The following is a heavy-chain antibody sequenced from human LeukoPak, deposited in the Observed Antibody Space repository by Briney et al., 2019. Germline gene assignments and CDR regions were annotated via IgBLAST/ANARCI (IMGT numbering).Heavy chain of an antibody. D-gene: IGHD2-2*01. CDR3: ARALGYCSSTSCYAY. V-gene: IGHV4-38-2*01. J-gene: IGHJ4*02. CDR2: IYHSGST. CDR1: GYSISSGYH. Sequence: SETLSLTCAVSGYSISSGYHWGWIRQPPGKGLEWIGSIYHSGSTYYNPSLKSRVTISVDTSKNQFSLKLSSVTAADTAVYYCARALGYCSSTSCYAYWGQGTLVTVSS.